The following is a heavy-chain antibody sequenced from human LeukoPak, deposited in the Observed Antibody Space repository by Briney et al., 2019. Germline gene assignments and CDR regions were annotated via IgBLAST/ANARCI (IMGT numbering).Heavy chain of an antibody. V-gene: IGHV4-30-4*01. Sequence: TSETLSLTCTVSGASIRSGDYYWSWIRQPPGKGLEWIGYIYDSGSTYYNPSLKSRITISVDTSENRFSLKLSSVTATDTAVYYCARDCSGGSCYGAFDIWGQGTMVTVPS. CDR1: GASIRSGDYY. CDR3: ARDCSGGSCYGAFDI. J-gene: IGHJ3*02. D-gene: IGHD2-15*01. CDR2: IYDSGST.